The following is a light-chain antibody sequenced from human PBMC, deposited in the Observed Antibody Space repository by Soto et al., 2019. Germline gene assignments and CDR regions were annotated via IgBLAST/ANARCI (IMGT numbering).Light chain of an antibody. V-gene: IGLV2-23*02. CDR1: SSDVGSYNL. Sequence: QSALTQPASVSGSPGQSITISCTGTSSDVGSYNLVSWYQQHPGKAPKLMIYEVSKRPSGVSNRFSGSKSGNTASLTISGLQAEDEADYYCCSYAGSFMVFGGGTKLRP. J-gene: IGLJ2*01. CDR3: CSYAGSFMV. CDR2: EVS.